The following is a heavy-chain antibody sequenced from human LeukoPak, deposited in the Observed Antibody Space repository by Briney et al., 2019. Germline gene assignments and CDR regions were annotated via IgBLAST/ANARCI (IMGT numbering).Heavy chain of an antibody. CDR1: GYSFTNYW. CDR2: IYPGDSDT. Sequence: GEFLKISCKGSGYSFTNYWIGWVRQMPGKGLEWVGIIYPGDSDTRYSPSFQGQVTISADKSISTAYLQWSSLKASDTAMYYCARGGGAYCGSDCYRNFDYWGQGTLVTVSS. V-gene: IGHV5-51*01. J-gene: IGHJ4*02. D-gene: IGHD2-21*02. CDR3: ARGGGAYCGSDCYRNFDY.